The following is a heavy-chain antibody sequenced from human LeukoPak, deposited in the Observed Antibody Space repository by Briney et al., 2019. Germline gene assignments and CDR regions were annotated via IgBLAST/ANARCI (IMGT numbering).Heavy chain of an antibody. CDR3: ASRWDSSGYQYYFDY. CDR1: GGTFSSYA. J-gene: IGHJ4*02. Sequence: GASVKVSCKASGGTFSSYAISWVRQAPGQGLEWMGGIIPIFGTANYAQKFQGRVTITTDQSTSTAYMELSSLRSEDTAVYCCASRWDSSGYQYYFDYWGQGTRVTVSS. D-gene: IGHD3-22*01. CDR2: IIPIFGTA. V-gene: IGHV1-69*05.